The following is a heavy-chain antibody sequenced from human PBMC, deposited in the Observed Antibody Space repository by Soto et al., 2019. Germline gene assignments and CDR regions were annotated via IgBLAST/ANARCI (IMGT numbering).Heavy chain of an antibody. D-gene: IGHD6-19*01. Sequence: GGSLRLSCAASGFTFSNAWMNWVRQAPGKGLEWVGHIKTKADGGTTDYGAPVKGRFTISRDDSKNTLYLQMNSLKTEDTAVYYCTTAVVSGWYSGWFDPWGQGTLVTVSS. J-gene: IGHJ5*02. CDR3: TTAVVSGWYSGWFDP. V-gene: IGHV3-15*07. CDR1: GFTFSNAW. CDR2: IKTKADGGTT.